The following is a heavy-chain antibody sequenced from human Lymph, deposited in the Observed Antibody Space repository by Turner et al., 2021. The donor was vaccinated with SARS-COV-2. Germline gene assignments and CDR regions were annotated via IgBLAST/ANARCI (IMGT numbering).Heavy chain of an antibody. CDR2: MNPNSGNT. D-gene: IGHD3-9*01. CDR3: ARGAQLTVWFDP. Sequence: QVQLVQSGAEVKKPGASVKVSCTASGYTFTSYDINWLRQATGQGLVWMGWMNPNSGNTGYAQKFQGRVTMTRNTSISTAYMELSSLRSEDTAVYYCARGAQLTVWFDPWGQGTLVTVSS. J-gene: IGHJ5*02. V-gene: IGHV1-8*01. CDR1: GYTFTSYD.